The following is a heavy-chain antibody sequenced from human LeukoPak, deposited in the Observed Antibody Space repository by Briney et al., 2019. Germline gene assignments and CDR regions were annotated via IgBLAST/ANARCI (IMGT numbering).Heavy chain of an antibody. CDR1: GYTFTSYA. J-gene: IGHJ6*03. CDR3: ARVWVSDYGSGRSDYYYYMDV. Sequence: ASVKVSCKASGYTFTSYAMNWVRQAPGQGLEWMGWINTKTGNPTYAQGFTGRFVFSLDTSVSTAYLQISSLKAEDTAVYYCARVWVSDYGSGRSDYYYYMDVWGKGTTVTVSS. D-gene: IGHD3-10*01. CDR2: INTKTGNP. V-gene: IGHV7-4-1*02.